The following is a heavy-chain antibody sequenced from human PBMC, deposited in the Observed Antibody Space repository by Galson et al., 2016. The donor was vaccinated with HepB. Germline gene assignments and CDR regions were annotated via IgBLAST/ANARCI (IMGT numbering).Heavy chain of an antibody. V-gene: IGHV3-9*01. CDR2: ISWNSGNT. CDR3: AKDAPKVAGVTLCYLDL. CDR1: GFTFGDSA. Sequence: SLRLSCAASGFTFGDSAMHWVRQAPGKGLEWVSGISWNSGNTGYADSVKGRFTISRDNPKNSLYLQMNSLRAEDTALYYCAKDAPKVAGVTLCYLDLWGRGTLVTVSS. J-gene: IGHJ2*01. D-gene: IGHD6-13*01.